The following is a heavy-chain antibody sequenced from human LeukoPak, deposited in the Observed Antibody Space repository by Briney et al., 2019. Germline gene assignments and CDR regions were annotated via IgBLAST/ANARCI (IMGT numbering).Heavy chain of an antibody. Sequence: GGSLRLSCAASGFTFSTYSMNWVRQAPGKGLEWVSSISSSSSYKYYADSLKGRFTISRDNAKNSLYLQMNSLRAEDTAVYYCAREGYSYGYAIDYWGQGTLVTVSS. V-gene: IGHV3-21*01. D-gene: IGHD5-18*01. CDR3: AREGYSYGYAIDY. CDR1: GFTFSTYS. CDR2: ISSSSSYK. J-gene: IGHJ4*02.